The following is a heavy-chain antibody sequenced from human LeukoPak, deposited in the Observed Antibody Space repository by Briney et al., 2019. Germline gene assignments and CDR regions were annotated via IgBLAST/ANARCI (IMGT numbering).Heavy chain of an antibody. V-gene: IGHV7-4-1*02. CDR1: GFTFTSYA. CDR3: ARDDGEFASNY. J-gene: IGHJ4*02. Sequence: GGSLRLSCAASGFTFTSYAMNWVRQAPGQGLEWMGWINTNSGNPTYAQGFTGRFVFSLDTSVSTAYLQISSLVPDDTAVYYCARDDGEFASNYWGQGTLVTVSS. CDR2: INTNSGNP. D-gene: IGHD3-10*01.